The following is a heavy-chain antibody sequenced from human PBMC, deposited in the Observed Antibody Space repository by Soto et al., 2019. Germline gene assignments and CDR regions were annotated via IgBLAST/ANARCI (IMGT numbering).Heavy chain of an antibody. J-gene: IGHJ5*02. CDR1: GFTFITYD. V-gene: IGHV1-8*01. CDR2: MNPNNGNA. Sequence: ASVKVSCKASGFTFITYDFSWVRQAAGQGLEWMGWMNPNNGNAGFAQKFRGRINMTRNTSISTAYLELSSLRSDDSAVYFCARRKERSGPYYLNPWGQATQATFSS. D-gene: IGHD1-26*01. CDR3: ARRKERSGPYYLNP.